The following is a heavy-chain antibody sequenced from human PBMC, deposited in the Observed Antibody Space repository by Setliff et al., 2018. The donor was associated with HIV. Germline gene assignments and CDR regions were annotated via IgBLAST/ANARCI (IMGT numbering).Heavy chain of an antibody. CDR2: IIPIFGTA. CDR1: GGTFSSYA. Sequence: ASVKVSCKASGGTFSSYAISWVRQAPGQGLKWMGGIIPIFGTANYAQKFQGRVTITADESTSTAYMELSSLRSEDTAVYYCARPSDTAMVTVGYYYYGMDVWGQGTTGTVS. CDR3: ARPSDTAMVTVGYYYYGMDV. J-gene: IGHJ6*02. D-gene: IGHD5-18*01. V-gene: IGHV1-69*13.